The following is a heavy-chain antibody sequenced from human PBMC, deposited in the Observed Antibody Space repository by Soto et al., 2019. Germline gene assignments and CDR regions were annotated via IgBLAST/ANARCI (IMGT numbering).Heavy chain of an antibody. V-gene: IGHV3-48*03. J-gene: IGHJ4*02. CDR3: ETELATLCRFHY. CDR2: ISSSGSTI. CDR1: GFTFSSYE. Sequence: PGGSLRLSCAASGFTFSSYEMNWVRQAPGKGLEWVSYISSSGSTIYYADSVKGRFTISRDNAKNSLYLQMNSLRAEDTAVYYCETELATLCRFHYWGQGHLVTV. D-gene: IGHD5-12*01.